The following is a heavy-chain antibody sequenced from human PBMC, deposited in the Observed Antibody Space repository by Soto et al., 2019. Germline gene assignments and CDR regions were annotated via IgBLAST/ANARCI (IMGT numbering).Heavy chain of an antibody. CDR2: VHYVGTT. V-gene: IGHV4-59*12. CDR3: TRLNYYDTSGYPYFFDY. D-gene: IGHD3-22*01. J-gene: IGHJ4*02. Sequence: SETLSLTCSVSGDSMSEFYWSWIRQSPGKGLEWIGYVHYVGTTKYNPSHKSRVTISVDTSKKQFSLNLRSVAAADTAVYYCTRLNYYDTSGYPYFFDYWGQGAPVTVSS. CDR1: GDSMSEFY.